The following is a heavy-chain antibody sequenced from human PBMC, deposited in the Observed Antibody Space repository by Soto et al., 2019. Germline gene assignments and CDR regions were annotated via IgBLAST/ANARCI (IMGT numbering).Heavy chain of an antibody. V-gene: IGHV1-2*02. CDR3: AKNMAYYNGPGSGNGHGA. Sequence: QVQLVQSGAEVKKPGDSVKVSCEASGYTFTAYYIHWVRQAPGQGLEWMGWINPKFGDTTYAQDFAGRVSMTRDMSISTGSMELCRLTTDDTAIYYGAKNMAYYNGPGSGNGHGAWGQGTMVTVFS. CDR2: INPKFGDT. J-gene: IGHJ4*03. D-gene: IGHD3-10*01. CDR1: GYTFTAYY.